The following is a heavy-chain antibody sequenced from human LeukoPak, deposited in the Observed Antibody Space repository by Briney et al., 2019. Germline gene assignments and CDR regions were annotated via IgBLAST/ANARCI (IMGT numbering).Heavy chain of an antibody. Sequence: QTGGSLRLSCAASGFTFSSYWMSWVRQAPGKGLEWVANIHQDGGQKFYVDSVEGRFTISRDNAKDSVYLHMNSLRADDTAVYYCARDRSRAEDDWGQGTLVTVSS. CDR1: GFTFSSYW. CDR2: IHQDGGQK. J-gene: IGHJ4*02. D-gene: IGHD1-14*01. CDR3: ARDRSRAEDD. V-gene: IGHV3-7*01.